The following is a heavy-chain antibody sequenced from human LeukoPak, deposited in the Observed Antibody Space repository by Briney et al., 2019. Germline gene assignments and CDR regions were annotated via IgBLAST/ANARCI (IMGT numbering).Heavy chain of an antibody. D-gene: IGHD3-9*01. Sequence: GASVKVSCKASGYTFTSYGISWVRQAPGQGLEWMGWISAYNGNTNYAQKLQGRVTMTTDTSTSTAYMELRSLRSDDTAVYYCASFLYDILTGRGPFDYWGQGTLVTVSS. CDR1: GYTFTSYG. J-gene: IGHJ4*02. CDR2: ISAYNGNT. CDR3: ASFLYDILTGRGPFDY. V-gene: IGHV1-18*01.